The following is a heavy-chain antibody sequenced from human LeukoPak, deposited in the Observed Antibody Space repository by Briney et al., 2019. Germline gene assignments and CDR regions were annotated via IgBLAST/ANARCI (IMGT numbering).Heavy chain of an antibody. Sequence: PGGSLRLSCAASGFTFSSYAMHWVRQAPGKGLEWVAVISYDGSNKHYADSVKGRFTISRDNSKNTLYLRMNSLRAEDTAVYYCARDAYEAGTTASDYWGQGTLVTVSS. J-gene: IGHJ4*02. CDR3: ARDAYEAGTTASDY. CDR2: ISYDGSNK. D-gene: IGHD1-1*01. V-gene: IGHV3-30-3*01. CDR1: GFTFSSYA.